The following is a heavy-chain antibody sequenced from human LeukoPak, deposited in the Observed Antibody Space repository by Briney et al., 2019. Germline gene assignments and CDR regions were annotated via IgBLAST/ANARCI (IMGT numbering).Heavy chain of an antibody. D-gene: IGHD1-26*01. CDR3: AREVPWVWNFDL. J-gene: IGHJ2*01. CDR1: GGSISSGDYY. V-gene: IGHV4-30-4*01. CDR2: IYYSGST. Sequence: SQTLSLTCTVSGGSISSGDYYWSWIRQPPGTGLEWIGYIYYSGSTYYNPSLKSRVTISVDTSKNQFSLKLNSVTAADTAVYYCAREVPWVWNFDLWGRGTLVTVSS.